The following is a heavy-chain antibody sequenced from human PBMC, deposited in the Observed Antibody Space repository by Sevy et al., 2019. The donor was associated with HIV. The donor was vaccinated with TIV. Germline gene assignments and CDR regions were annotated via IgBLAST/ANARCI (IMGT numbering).Heavy chain of an antibody. CDR2: INSWGTTI. Sequence: GGSLRLSCAASEFTFSVYYMTWIRQAPGKGLELVSYINSWGTTIYYADSVKGRFTISRDNANNSLYLQMNSLRAEDTAVYYCARTVLGPYFDPWGQGTLVTVSS. CDR3: ARTVLGPYFDP. J-gene: IGHJ4*02. D-gene: IGHD2-8*02. V-gene: IGHV3-11*01. CDR1: EFTFSVYY.